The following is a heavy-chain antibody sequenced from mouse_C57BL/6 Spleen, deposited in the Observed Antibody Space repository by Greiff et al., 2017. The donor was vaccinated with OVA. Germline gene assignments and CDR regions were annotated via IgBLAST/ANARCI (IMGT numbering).Heavy chain of an antibody. CDR3: TNSRVYAEGC. CDR2: IYPGDGYT. V-gene: IGHV1-69*02. CDR1: GYTFTSYW. D-gene: IGHD6-1*01. J-gene: IGHJ4*01. Sequence: QVQLQQSGAELVKPGASVKLSCKASGYTFTSYWMHWVKQRPGQGLEWIGQIYPGDGYTNYNEKFKGKATLTVDKSSSTAYMQLSSLTSEDSAVYYGTNSRVYAEGCWGKTPSVTV.